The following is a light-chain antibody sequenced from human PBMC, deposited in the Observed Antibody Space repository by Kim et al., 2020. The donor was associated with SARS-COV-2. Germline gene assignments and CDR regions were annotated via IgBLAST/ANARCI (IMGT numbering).Light chain of an antibody. J-gene: IGKJ2*01. CDR1: QSISNY. CDR2: DAS. Sequence: DIQMTQSPSTLSASVGDRVTITCRASQSISNYLAWYQKKPGKAPQLLIHDASILESGVPSRFSGSGSETEFTLTISSLQPDDFATYYGQEYENYSRNTFGQGTKLEI. V-gene: IGKV1-5*01. CDR3: QEYENYSRNT.